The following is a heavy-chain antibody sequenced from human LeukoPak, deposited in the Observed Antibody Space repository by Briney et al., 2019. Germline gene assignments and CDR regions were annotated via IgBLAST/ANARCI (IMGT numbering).Heavy chain of an antibody. J-gene: IGHJ5*02. CDR2: IYPGDSDT. CDR3: ARSGFSIFGVVNQFDP. D-gene: IGHD3-3*01. CDR1: GYSFTSYW. V-gene: IGHV5-51*01. Sequence: PGGSLRLSCKGSGYSFTSYWIGWVRRMPGKGLEWMGIIYPGDSDTRYSPSFQGQVTISADKSISTAYLQWSSLKASDTAMYYCARSGFSIFGVVNQFDPWGQGTLVTVSS.